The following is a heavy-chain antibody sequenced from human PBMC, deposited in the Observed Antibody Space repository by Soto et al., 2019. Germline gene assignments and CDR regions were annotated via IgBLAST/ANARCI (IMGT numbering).Heavy chain of an antibody. CDR1: GFTFSSYS. Sequence: GGSLRLSCAASGFTFSSYSMNWVRQAPGKGLEWVSSISSSSSYIYYADSVKGRFTISRDNAKNSLYLQMNSLRAEDTAVYYCASGDWLLYGDADDYWGQGTLVTVSS. J-gene: IGHJ4*02. CDR2: ISSSSSYI. D-gene: IGHD3-9*01. CDR3: ASGDWLLYGDADDY. V-gene: IGHV3-21*01.